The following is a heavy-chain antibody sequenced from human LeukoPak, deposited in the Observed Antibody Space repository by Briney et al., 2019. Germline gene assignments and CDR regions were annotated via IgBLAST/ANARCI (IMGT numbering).Heavy chain of an antibody. CDR3: AYSSSWYGRRFDY. V-gene: IGHV1-8*01. Sequence: ASVKVSCKASGYTFTSYDINWVRQATGQGLEWMGWMNPNSGNTGYAQKFQGRVTMTRNTSISTAYMELSSLRSEDTAVYYCAYSSSWYGRRFDYWGQGTLVTVSS. D-gene: IGHD6-13*01. CDR2: MNPNSGNT. CDR1: GYTFTSYD. J-gene: IGHJ4*02.